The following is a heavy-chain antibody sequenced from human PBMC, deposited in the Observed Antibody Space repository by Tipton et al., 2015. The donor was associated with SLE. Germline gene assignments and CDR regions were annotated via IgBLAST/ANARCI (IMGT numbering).Heavy chain of an antibody. CDR3: MSHVYGGNELQTRFDP. CDR1: GFTFSHSE. D-gene: IGHD4/OR15-4a*01. Sequence: SLRLSCAASGFTFSHSEMNWVRQAPGKGLEWIGRIRGRADNYATLYIASVKGRFTISRDDSKNTAYLQMNSLKSEDTAVYYCMSHVYGGNELQTRFDPWGQGTLVTVSS. V-gene: IGHV3-73*01. CDR2: IRGRADNYAT. J-gene: IGHJ5*02.